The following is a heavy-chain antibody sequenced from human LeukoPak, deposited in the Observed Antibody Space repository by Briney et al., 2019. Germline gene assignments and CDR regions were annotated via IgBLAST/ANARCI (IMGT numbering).Heavy chain of an antibody. J-gene: IGHJ4*02. CDR1: GFTFSSYA. Sequence: GGSLRLSCAASGFTFSSYAMSWVRQAPGKGLEWVAVISYDGGNKYYADSVKGRFTISRDNSKNTLYLQMNSLRAEDTAVYYCARIPYSSGWAFDYWGQGTLVTVSP. D-gene: IGHD6-19*01. V-gene: IGHV3-30-3*01. CDR3: ARIPYSSGWAFDY. CDR2: ISYDGGNK.